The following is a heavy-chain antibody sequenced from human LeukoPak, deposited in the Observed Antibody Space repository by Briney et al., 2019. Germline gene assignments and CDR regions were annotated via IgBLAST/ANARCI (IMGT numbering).Heavy chain of an antibody. CDR1: GFTFSSYA. D-gene: IGHD2-15*01. CDR2: ISGSDGST. CDR3: AKAPVTSCRGAFCYPFDY. J-gene: IGHJ4*02. Sequence: PGGSLRLSCAASGFTFSSYAVSWVRQAPGKGLEWVSGISGSDGSTNYADSVKGRFTISRENSKNTLHLQMNSLRAEDAAVYYCAKAPVTSCRGAFCYPFDYWGQGTLVTVSS. V-gene: IGHV3-23*01.